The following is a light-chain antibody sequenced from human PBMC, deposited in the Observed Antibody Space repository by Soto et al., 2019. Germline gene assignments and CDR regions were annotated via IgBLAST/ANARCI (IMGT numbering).Light chain of an antibody. V-gene: IGKV3-11*01. J-gene: IGKJ4*01. CDR1: QSVGSS. CDR2: DAF. CDR3: QQRSIWLT. Sequence: EIVLTQSPATLSLSPGERATLSCRASQSVGSSLAWYQQKPGLAPRLLIYDAFNRASGIPARFSGSGSGTDFTLTISSLEPEDFAVYYCQQRSIWLTFGGGTRWIS.